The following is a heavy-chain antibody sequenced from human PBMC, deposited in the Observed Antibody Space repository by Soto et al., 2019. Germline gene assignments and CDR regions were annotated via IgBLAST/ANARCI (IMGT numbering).Heavy chain of an antibody. CDR3: ARDSPYNEFGGDVMELYSYSMDV. Sequence: QVQLVQSGGEVKRPGASVKVSCQASGYTFSSYGISWVRQAPGQGLQWMGWVRAHNGNTKYAQILQARLTLTTDTSTNTAYMELRSRTSDDTAVYYCARDSPYNEFGGDVMELYSYSMDVWGKGTTVSVSS. J-gene: IGHJ6*04. CDR1: GYTFSSYG. V-gene: IGHV1-18*01. CDR2: VRAHNGNT. D-gene: IGHD3-16*01.